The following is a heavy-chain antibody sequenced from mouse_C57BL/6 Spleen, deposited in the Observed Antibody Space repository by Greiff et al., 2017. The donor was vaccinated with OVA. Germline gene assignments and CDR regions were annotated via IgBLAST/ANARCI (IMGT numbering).Heavy chain of an antibody. Sequence: VQLQQSGPGLVQPSQSLSITCTVSGFSLTRYGVHWVRQSPGKGLEWLGVIWSGGSTDYNAAFISRLSISKDNSKSQVFFKMNRLQADNTAIYDGARNYYDYDYYYAMDYWGQGTSVTVSS. D-gene: IGHD2-4*01. V-gene: IGHV2-2*01. J-gene: IGHJ4*01. CDR2: IWSGGST. CDR3: ARNYYDYDYYYAMDY. CDR1: GFSLTRYG.